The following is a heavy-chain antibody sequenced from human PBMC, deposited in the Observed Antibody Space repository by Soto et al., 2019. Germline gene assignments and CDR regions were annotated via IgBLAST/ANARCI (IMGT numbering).Heavy chain of an antibody. CDR1: GGSISSSSYY. CDR2: IYYSGST. D-gene: IGHD4-4*01. V-gene: IGHV4-39*01. CDR3: ARHLYDYSNPRPDYYYYYYMDV. J-gene: IGHJ6*03. Sequence: QLQLQESGPGLVKPSETLSLTCTVSGGSISSSSYYWGWIRQPPGKGLEWIGSIYYSGSTYYNPSLKSRVTISVDTSKNQFSLKLSSVTAADTAVYYCARHLYDYSNPRPDYYYYYYMDVWGKGTTVTVSS.